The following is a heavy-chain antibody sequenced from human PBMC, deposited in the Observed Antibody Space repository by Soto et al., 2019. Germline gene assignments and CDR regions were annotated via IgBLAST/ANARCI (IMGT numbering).Heavy chain of an antibody. Sequence: QVQLQESGPGLVKPSQTLSLTCTVSGGSISSGGYYWSWIRQHPGKGLEWIGYIYYSGSTYYNPSLKSRVTISVDASKNHFSLKLSSGPAAGTAVYYCARTGYSYGPNPLLYWGQGTLVTVSS. CDR3: ARTGYSYGPNPLLY. V-gene: IGHV4-31*03. CDR2: IYYSGST. J-gene: IGHJ4*02. D-gene: IGHD5-18*01. CDR1: GGSISSGGYY.